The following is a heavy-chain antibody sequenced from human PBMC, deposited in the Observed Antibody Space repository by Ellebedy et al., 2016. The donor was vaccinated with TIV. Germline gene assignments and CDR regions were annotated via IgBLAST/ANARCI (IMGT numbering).Heavy chain of an antibody. D-gene: IGHD3-10*01. J-gene: IGHJ6*02. CDR1: GGSFSGYS. CDR2: INHSGST. Sequence: MPGGSLRLSCAVYGGSFSGYSWSWIRQSPGKGLEWIGEINHSGSTNYNPSLKSRVIISVDTSKNQFSLKLSSVTAADTAVYYCARLLITMVYGMDVWGQGTTVTVSS. CDR3: ARLLITMVYGMDV. V-gene: IGHV4-34*01.